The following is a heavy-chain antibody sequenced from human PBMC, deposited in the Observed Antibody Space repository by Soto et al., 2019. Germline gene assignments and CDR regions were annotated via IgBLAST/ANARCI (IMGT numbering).Heavy chain of an antibody. V-gene: IGHV3-21*01. J-gene: IGHJ5*02. CDR2: ISSSSNYI. Sequence: EVQLVESGGGLVKPGGSLRLSCAASGFTFSSYTMNWVRQAPGKGLEGVSSISSSSNYIYYADSVKGRFTISRDNAKNSLYLQMNSLRAEDTAVYYCARDDYSRSSSWFDPWGQGTLVTVSS. D-gene: IGHD3-16*01. CDR3: ARDDYSRSSSWFDP. CDR1: GFTFSSYT.